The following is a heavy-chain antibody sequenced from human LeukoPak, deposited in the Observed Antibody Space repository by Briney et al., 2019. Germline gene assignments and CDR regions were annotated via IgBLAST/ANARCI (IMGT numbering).Heavy chain of an antibody. CDR3: ARAKAAAGTDYFDY. J-gene: IGHJ4*02. V-gene: IGHV3-7*01. D-gene: IGHD6-13*01. CDR2: IKQDGSEK. Sequence: GGSLRLSCAASGFTFSSYWMSWVRQAPGKGLEWVANIKQDGSEKYYVDSVKGRFTISRDNAKNSLYLQMNSLRAGDTAVYYCARAKAAAGTDYFDYWGQGTLVTVSS. CDR1: GFTFSSYW.